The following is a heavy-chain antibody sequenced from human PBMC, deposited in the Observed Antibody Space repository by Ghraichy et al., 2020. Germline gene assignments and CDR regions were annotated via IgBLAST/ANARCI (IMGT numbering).Heavy chain of an antibody. CDR1: GFTFSSYS. CDR3: ASSGGVRAVDY. D-gene: IGHD2-8*02. J-gene: IGHJ4*02. CDR2: ISSSSSYI. V-gene: IGHV3-21*01. Sequence: LSLTCAASGFTFSSYSMNWVRQAPGKGLEWVSSISSSSSYIYYADSVKGRFTISRDNAKNSLYLQMNSLRAEDTAVYYCASSGGVRAVDYWGQGTLVTVSS.